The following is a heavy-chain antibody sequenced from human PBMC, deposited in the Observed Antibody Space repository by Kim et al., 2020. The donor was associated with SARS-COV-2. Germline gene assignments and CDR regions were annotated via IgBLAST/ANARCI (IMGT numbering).Heavy chain of an antibody. J-gene: IGHJ5*02. CDR2: ISDSGGYT. CDR1: GFTFSAYA. V-gene: IGHV3-23*01. Sequence: GGSLRLSCVASGFTFSAYAMTWVRQAPGKGLEWVSTISDSGGYTYYADSVKGRFTISRDNPKNTLYLQMNSLRAEDTAIYYCAKSGVVGGTTRWFDPWGQGTLVTVSS. D-gene: IGHD1-26*01. CDR3: AKSGVVGGTTRWFDP.